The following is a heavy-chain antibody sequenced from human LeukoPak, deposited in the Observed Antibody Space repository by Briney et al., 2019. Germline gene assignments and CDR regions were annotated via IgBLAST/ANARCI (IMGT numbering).Heavy chain of an antibody. D-gene: IGHD3-10*01. CDR2: INPNSGGT. CDR3: ARELDYYGRTYYFDY. J-gene: IGHJ4*02. CDR1: GYTFTVYY. Sequence: ASVKVSCKASGYTFTVYYMHWVRQAPGQGLEWMGWINPNSGGTNYAQKFQGRVTMTRDTSISTAYMELSRLRSDDTAVYYCARELDYYGRTYYFDYWGQGTLVTVSS. V-gene: IGHV1-2*02.